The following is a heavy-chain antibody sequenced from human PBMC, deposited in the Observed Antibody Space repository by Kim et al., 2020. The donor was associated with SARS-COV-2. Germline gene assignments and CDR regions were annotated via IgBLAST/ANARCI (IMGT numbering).Heavy chain of an antibody. CDR1: GFTFSSYA. D-gene: IGHD3-22*01. J-gene: IGHJ3*02. Sequence: GGSLRLSCAASGFTFSSYAMHWVRQAPGKGLEWVAGISCDGSNKYYADSVKGRFTISRDNSKNTLYLQMNSLRAEDTAVYYCARDSRLVYYDSSGCCAWAFDIWGQGTMVTVSS. V-gene: IGHV3-30*04. CDR2: ISCDGSNK. CDR3: ARDSRLVYYDSSGCCAWAFDI.